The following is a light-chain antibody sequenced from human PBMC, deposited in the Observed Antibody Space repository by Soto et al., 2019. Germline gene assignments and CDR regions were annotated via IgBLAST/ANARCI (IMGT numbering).Light chain of an antibody. V-gene: IGKV1-33*01. CDR3: LPYAHPRYN. Sequence: DIQMTQSPSSLSAAVGDRVTFTCQASQDIYKYLNWYQQKPGQAPKLLIYDASNLERGVPSRWSGSGSGTDFSLTVDSLQSEEIATCYCLPYAHPRYNFAQGTKPEIK. CDR1: QDIYKY. J-gene: IGKJ2*01. CDR2: DAS.